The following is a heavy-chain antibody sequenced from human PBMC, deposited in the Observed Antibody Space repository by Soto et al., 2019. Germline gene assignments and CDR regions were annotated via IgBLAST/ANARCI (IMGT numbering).Heavy chain of an antibody. CDR2: VSGRSGSK. J-gene: IGHJ4*02. CDR3: AKDWCSGTTCYCLEN. CDR1: GFTFSSYA. V-gene: IGHV3-23*01. Sequence: EVQLLESGGGLVQPGGSLRLSCAASGFTFSSYAMSWVRQAPGKGLEWVSSVSGRSGSKSYADSVKGRFTISRDNSKSTVYLQMNSLRAEDTGVYFCAKDWCSGTTCYCLENWGQGTLVTVSS. D-gene: IGHD1-7*01.